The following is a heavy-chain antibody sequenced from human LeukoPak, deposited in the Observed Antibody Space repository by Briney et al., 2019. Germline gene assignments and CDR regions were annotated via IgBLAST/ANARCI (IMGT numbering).Heavy chain of an antibody. Sequence: SETLSLTCTVSGGSISSYYWSWLRQPPGKGLEWIGYIYYSGSTNYIPSLKSRVTISLDTSQNQFSLKLSSVTAADTAVYYCAREGRRNSGSYKFDYWGQGTLVTVSS. CDR2: IYYSGST. J-gene: IGHJ4*02. D-gene: IGHD3-10*01. CDR1: GGSISSYY. V-gene: IGHV4-59*01. CDR3: AREGRRNSGSYKFDY.